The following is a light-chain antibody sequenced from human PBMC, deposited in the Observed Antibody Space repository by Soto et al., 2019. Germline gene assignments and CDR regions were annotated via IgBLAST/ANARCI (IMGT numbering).Light chain of an antibody. CDR2: GTS. CDR1: QTVSNSY. CDR3: QQRSNWPWT. V-gene: IGKV3D-20*02. J-gene: IGKJ1*01. Sequence: ETVLTQSPGSLSLSLGDRATLSCRASQTVSNSYLAWYQQKPGQAPRLLIYGTSSRATGIPDRFSGSGSGTDFTLTINRLEPEDFVIYYCQQRSNWPWTFGQGTKVEIK.